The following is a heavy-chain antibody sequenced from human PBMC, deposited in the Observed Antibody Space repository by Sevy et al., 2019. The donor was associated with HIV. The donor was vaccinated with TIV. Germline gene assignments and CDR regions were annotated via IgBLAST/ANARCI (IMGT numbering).Heavy chain of an antibody. Sequence: GGSLRLSCAASGFTFSSYSMNWVRQAPGKGLEWVSSISSSSSYIHYADSVKGRFTISRDNAKNTLYLQMNSLRAEDTAVYYCARAKRNYYDSSGGFDPWGQGTLVTVSS. CDR1: GFTFSSYS. D-gene: IGHD3-22*01. CDR3: ARAKRNYYDSSGGFDP. J-gene: IGHJ5*02. V-gene: IGHV3-21*01. CDR2: ISSSSSYI.